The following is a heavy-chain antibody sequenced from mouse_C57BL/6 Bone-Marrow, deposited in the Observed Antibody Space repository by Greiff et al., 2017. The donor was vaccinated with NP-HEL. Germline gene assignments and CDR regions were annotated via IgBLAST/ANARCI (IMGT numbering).Heavy chain of an antibody. CDR2: IHPNSGST. D-gene: IGHD2-2*01. V-gene: IGHV1-64*01. Sequence: QVQLQQPGAELVKPGASVKLSCKASGYTFTSYWMHWVKQRPGQGLEWIGMIHPNSGSTNYNEKFKSKATLTVDKSTSTAYMQLSSLTSEDSAVYYCARDRIYYGYDESAMDYWGQGTSVTVSS. J-gene: IGHJ4*01. CDR3: ARDRIYYGYDESAMDY. CDR1: GYTFTSYW.